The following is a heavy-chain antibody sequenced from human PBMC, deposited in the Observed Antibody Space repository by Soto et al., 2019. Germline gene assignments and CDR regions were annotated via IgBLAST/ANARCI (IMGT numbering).Heavy chain of an antibody. V-gene: IGHV1-46*03. J-gene: IGHJ3*02. CDR2: INPRGAGT. Sequence: QVQLVQSGAEVRKPGASVKVSCKASGYTFTDYYIHWVRQAPGQGLEGMGMINPRGAGTTYTQRYQGRVAMTRNTSTSRVYMELRSRRPVDTGVYYCGSDSVDYDGDSNRTYKAFDKLGQGILVTVSS. CDR1: GYTFTDYY. D-gene: IGHD3-10*01. CDR3: GSDSVDYDGDSNRTYKAFDK.